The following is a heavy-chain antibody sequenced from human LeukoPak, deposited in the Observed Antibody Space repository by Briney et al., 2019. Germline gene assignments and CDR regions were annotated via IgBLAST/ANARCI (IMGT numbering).Heavy chain of an antibody. Sequence: GGSLRLSCAASGFTFSSYAMHWVRQAPGKGLEWVAVISYDGSNKYYADSVKGRFTISRDNSKNTLYLQMNSLRAEDTAVYYCANHPNDAIAGWGQGTLVTVSS. D-gene: IGHD1-1*01. V-gene: IGHV3-30-3*01. J-gene: IGHJ4*02. CDR3: ANHPNDAIAG. CDR2: ISYDGSNK. CDR1: GFTFSSYA.